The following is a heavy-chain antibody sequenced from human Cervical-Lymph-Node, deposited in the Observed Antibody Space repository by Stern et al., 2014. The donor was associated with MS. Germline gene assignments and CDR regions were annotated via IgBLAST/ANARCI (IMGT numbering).Heavy chain of an antibody. CDR2: IHHSGTT. Sequence: QVQLQESGPGLVKASGTLSLTCAVSGDSITSDTWWSWVRQPPRKGLEWIGEIHHSGTTNYNPSLERRLTISLDKAKNQFYLHLTPVTAADTAVYYCARASLGGYDWFDPWGQGTLVTVSS. CDR1: GDSITSDTW. D-gene: IGHD5-12*01. V-gene: IGHV4-4*02. J-gene: IGHJ5*02. CDR3: ARASLGGYDWFDP.